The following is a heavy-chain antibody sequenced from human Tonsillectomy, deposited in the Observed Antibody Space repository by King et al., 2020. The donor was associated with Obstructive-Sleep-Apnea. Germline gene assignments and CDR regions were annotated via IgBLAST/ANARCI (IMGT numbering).Heavy chain of an antibody. CDR3: ARHYGSGGLIFY. CDR2: VFYSGST. CDR1: GGSISGFY. Sequence: VQLQESGPGLVKPSETLSLTCTVSGGSISGFYWSWIRQPPGKGLEWIGSVFYSGSTNYNPSLKSRVTISVDTSRNQFSLKLSSVTAADTAVYFCARHYGSGGLIFYWGQGTLVTVSS. V-gene: IGHV4-59*08. D-gene: IGHD3-10*01. J-gene: IGHJ4*02.